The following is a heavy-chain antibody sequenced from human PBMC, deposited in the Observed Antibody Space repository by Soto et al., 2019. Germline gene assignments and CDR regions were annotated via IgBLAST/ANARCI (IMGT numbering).Heavy chain of an antibody. CDR2: ISYDGSNK. V-gene: IGHV3-30*18. J-gene: IGHJ3*02. CDR1: GFTFSSYG. Sequence: QVQLVESGGGVVQPGRSLRLSCAASGFTFSSYGMHWVRQAPGKGLEWVAVISYDGSNKYYADSVKGRFTISRDNSKNTLYLQMNSLRAEDTAVYYCAKGRSYYDILTIDAFDIWGQGTMVTVSS. CDR3: AKGRSYYDILTIDAFDI. D-gene: IGHD3-9*01.